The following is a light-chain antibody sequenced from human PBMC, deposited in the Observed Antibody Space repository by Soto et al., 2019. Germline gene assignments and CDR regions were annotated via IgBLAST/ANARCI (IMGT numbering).Light chain of an antibody. CDR1: SSNIGAEYD. J-gene: IGLJ1*01. V-gene: IGLV1-40*01. Sequence: QSVLAQPPSVSGAPGQRVAISCTGSSSNIGAEYDVHWYQQLPGTAPKRLIYGDNNRPSGVPDRFSGSKSGTSASLAITGLQPEDEADYYCQSYNSSLTTVVFGTGTKVNVL. CDR2: GDN. CDR3: QSYNSSLTTVV.